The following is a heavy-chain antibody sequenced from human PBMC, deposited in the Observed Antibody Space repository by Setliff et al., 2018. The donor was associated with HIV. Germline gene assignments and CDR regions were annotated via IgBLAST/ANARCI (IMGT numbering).Heavy chain of an antibody. D-gene: IGHD1-1*01. Sequence: GASVKVSCKASGYSFTGYYMHWVRQAPGQGLEWMGWMNPSTGGTRFARKFQGRVTMTRDTSISTAYMELSRLRSDDTAVYYCARDPTGHYFDFWGQGTLVTVSS. V-gene: IGHV1-2*02. CDR1: GYSFTGYY. CDR3: ARDPTGHYFDF. CDR2: MNPSTGGT. J-gene: IGHJ4*02.